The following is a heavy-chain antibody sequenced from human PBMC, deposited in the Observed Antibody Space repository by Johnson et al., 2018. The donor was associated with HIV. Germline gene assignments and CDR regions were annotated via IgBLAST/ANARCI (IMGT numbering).Heavy chain of an antibody. Sequence: VQLVESGGGVVQPGGSLRLSCAASGFTFSSYAMHWVRQATGKGLEWVSAIGTAGDTSYPGSVKGRFTISRDNSKNTLYLQMNSLRAEDTAVYYCAKDFGYPRPRDAFDIWGQGTMVTVSS. V-gene: IGHV3-13*01. CDR3: AKDFGYPRPRDAFDI. CDR1: GFTFSSYA. D-gene: IGHD5-12*01. J-gene: IGHJ3*02. CDR2: IGTAGDT.